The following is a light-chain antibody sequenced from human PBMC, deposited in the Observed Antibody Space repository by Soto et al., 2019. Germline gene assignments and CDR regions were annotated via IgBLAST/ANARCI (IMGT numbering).Light chain of an antibody. Sequence: EIVLTQSPGTLSLSPGERATLSCRASQSVSSSYLAWYQQKPGQDPRLLIYGASSRATGPPDRFSGSGSGTDFTLTISRLEPEDFAVYYCQQYGSSPRTFGQGTKVEIK. CDR2: GAS. V-gene: IGKV3-20*01. CDR3: QQYGSSPRT. J-gene: IGKJ1*01. CDR1: QSVSSSY.